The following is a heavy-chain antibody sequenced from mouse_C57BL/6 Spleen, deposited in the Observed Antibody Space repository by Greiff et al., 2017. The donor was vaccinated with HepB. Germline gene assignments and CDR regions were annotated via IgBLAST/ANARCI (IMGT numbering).Heavy chain of an antibody. CDR1: GFTFSDYY. Sequence: EVMLVESEGGLVQPGSSMKLSCTASGFTFSDYYMAWVRQVPEKGLEWVANINYDGSSTYYLDSLKSRFIISRDNAKNILYLQMSSLKSEDTATYYCAREGYGSSYYFDYWGQGTTLTVSS. V-gene: IGHV5-16*01. CDR2: INYDGSST. CDR3: AREGYGSSYYFDY. J-gene: IGHJ2*01. D-gene: IGHD1-1*01.